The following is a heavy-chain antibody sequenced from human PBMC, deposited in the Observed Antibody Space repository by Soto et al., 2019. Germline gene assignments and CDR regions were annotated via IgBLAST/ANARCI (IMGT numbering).Heavy chain of an antibody. D-gene: IGHD4-17*01. J-gene: IGHJ4*02. Sequence: PSETLSLTCTVSGGSISSSSYYWGWIRQPPGKGLEWIGSIYYSGSTYYNPSLKSRVTISVDTSKNQFSLKLSSVTAADTAVYYCARHERYYGGIGPYDYWGQGTLVTVSS. CDR1: GGSISSSSYY. CDR2: IYYSGST. CDR3: ARHERYYGGIGPYDY. V-gene: IGHV4-39*01.